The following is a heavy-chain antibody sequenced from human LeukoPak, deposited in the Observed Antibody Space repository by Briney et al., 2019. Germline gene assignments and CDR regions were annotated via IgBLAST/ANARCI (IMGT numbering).Heavy chain of an antibody. J-gene: IGHJ4*02. CDR3: ARDLGISGWYAPPLGYFDY. D-gene: IGHD6-19*01. CDR2: ISAYNGNT. Sequence: ASVKVSCKASGYTFTSYGISWVRQAPGQGLEWMGWISAYNGNTNYAQKLQGRVTMTTDTSTSTAYMELRSLRSDDTAVYYCARDLGISGWYAPPLGYFDYWGQGTLLTVSS. CDR1: GYTFTSYG. V-gene: IGHV1-18*01.